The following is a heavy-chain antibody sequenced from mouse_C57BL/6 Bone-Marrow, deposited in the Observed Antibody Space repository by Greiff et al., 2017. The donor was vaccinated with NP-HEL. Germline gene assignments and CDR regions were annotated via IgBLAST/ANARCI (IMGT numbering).Heavy chain of an antibody. CDR2: IYPRSGNT. D-gene: IGHD1-1*01. CDR3: ARPITTVVDWYFDV. CDR1: GYTFTSYG. V-gene: IGHV1-81*01. J-gene: IGHJ1*03. Sequence: VQLQQSGAELARPGASVKLSCKASGYTFTSYGISWVKQRTGQGLEWIGEIYPRSGNTYYNEKFKGKATLTADKSSSTAYMELRSLTSEDSAVYFCARPITTVVDWYFDVWGTGTTVTVSS.